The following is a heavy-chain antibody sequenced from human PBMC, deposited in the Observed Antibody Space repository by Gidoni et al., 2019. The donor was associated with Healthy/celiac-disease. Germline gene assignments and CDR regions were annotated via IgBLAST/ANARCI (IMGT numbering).Heavy chain of an antibody. V-gene: IGHV4-34*01. Sequence: QVQLQQWGAGLLKPSETLSLTCAVYGGSFSGYYWSWIRQPPGKGLEWIGEINHSGSTNYNPSLKSRVTISVDTSKNQFSLKLSSVTAADTAVYYCARGPPNYYGSGSYYRGRRYAMDVWGQGTTVTVSS. J-gene: IGHJ6*02. CDR1: GGSFSGYY. CDR2: INHSGST. D-gene: IGHD3-10*01. CDR3: ARGPPNYYGSGSYYRGRRYAMDV.